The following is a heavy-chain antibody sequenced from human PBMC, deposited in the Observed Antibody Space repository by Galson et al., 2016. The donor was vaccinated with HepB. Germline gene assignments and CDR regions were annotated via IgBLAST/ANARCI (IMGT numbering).Heavy chain of an antibody. J-gene: IGHJ2*01. D-gene: IGHD5-12*01. Sequence: SVKVSCKASGYTFINYGISWLRQAPGQGLEWMGWTTPHNGNTNCAQKFQDRVTMTTDATTNTAYMEVRSLRSDDTAIYYCARDVVRYSAYRDPWCFDLWGRGTLVTVSP. V-gene: IGHV1-18*01. CDR3: ARDVVRYSAYRDPWCFDL. CDR2: TTPHNGNT. CDR1: GYTFINYG.